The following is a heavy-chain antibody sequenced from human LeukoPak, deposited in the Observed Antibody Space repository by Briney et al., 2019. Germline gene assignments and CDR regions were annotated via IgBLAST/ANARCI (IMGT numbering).Heavy chain of an antibody. CDR3: ARLYSSGWYSIDY. D-gene: IGHD6-19*01. CDR2: IYSGGST. CDR1: GFAVSSNY. Sequence: GGSLRLSCAASGFAVSSNYMSWVRQAPEKGLEWVSVIYSGGSTYYADSVKGRFTISRDNSKNTLYLQMNSLRAEDTAVYYCARLYSSGWYSIDYWGQGTQVTVSS. J-gene: IGHJ4*02. V-gene: IGHV3-53*01.